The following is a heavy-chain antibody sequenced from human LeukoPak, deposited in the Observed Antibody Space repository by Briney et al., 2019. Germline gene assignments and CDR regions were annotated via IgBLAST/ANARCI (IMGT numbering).Heavy chain of an antibody. V-gene: IGHV1-58*01. Sequence: GTSVKVSCKASGFTFTSSAVQWLRQARGQRLEWIGWIVVGSGNTNYAQKFQERVTITRDMSTSTAYMELSSLRSEDTAVYYCAAGLVPPRITMVRGVPPRDYWGQGTLVTVSS. CDR3: AAGLVPPRITMVRGVPPRDY. D-gene: IGHD3-10*01. J-gene: IGHJ4*02. CDR2: IVVGSGNT. CDR1: GFTFTSSA.